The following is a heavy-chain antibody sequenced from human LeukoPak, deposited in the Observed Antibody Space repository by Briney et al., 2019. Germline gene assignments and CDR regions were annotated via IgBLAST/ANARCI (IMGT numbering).Heavy chain of an antibody. J-gene: IGHJ5*02. Sequence: GGSLRHSCAASGFTFSSYSINWVRQAPGKGLEWVSSISSSSSYIYYADSVKGRFTISRDNAKNSLYLQMNSLRAEDTAVYYCARGGYCSSTSCPPVGWFDPWGQGTLVTVSS. CDR3: ARGGYCSSTSCPPVGWFDP. D-gene: IGHD2-2*01. V-gene: IGHV3-21*01. CDR2: ISSSSSYI. CDR1: GFTFSSYS.